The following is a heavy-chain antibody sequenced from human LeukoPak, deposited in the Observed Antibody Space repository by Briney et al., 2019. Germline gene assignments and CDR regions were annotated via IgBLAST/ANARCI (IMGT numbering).Heavy chain of an antibody. CDR2: INPSGGST. D-gene: IGHD3-10*01. CDR3: ARMYYYGSGSPNHMDV. V-gene: IGHV1-46*01. Sequence: ASVKVSCKASGYTFTSYYMHWVRQAPGQGLEWMGIINPSGGSTSYAQKFQGRVTMTRDTSISTAYMELSRLRSDDTAVYYCARMYYYGSGSPNHMDVWGKGTTVTISS. J-gene: IGHJ6*03. CDR1: GYTFTSYY.